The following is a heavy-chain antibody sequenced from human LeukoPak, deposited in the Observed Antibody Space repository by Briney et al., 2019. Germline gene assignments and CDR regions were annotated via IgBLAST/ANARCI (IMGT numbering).Heavy chain of an antibody. CDR2: MGSSDDGR. V-gene: IGHV3-23*01. D-gene: IGHD2-15*01. J-gene: IGHJ4*02. CDR3: AKAPVTSCRGAFCYPFDY. CDR1: GFSFSSYA. Sequence: GGSLRLSCATSGFSFSSYAMSWVRQPPGKGLEWVSAMGSSDDGRYYAASVRGRFTISRDTSRSTLYLQMNSLRAEDAAVYYCAKAPVTSCRGAFCYPFDYWGQGTLVTVSS.